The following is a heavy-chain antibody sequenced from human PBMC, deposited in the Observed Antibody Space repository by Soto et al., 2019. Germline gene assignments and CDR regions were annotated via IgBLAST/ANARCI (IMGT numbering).Heavy chain of an antibody. CDR2: IGGSGGST. Sequence: EVQVLESGGGLVQPGGSLRLSCAASGFTFTSHVMSWVRQAPGKGLEWVSSIGGSGGSTYYADSVKGRFTVSRDNSKSTQYLQMHRLRLEDTAVYYCAKGWGDGWGQGTLVTVSS. CDR3: AKGWGDG. J-gene: IGHJ4*02. D-gene: IGHD3-16*01. V-gene: IGHV3-23*01. CDR1: GFTFTSHV.